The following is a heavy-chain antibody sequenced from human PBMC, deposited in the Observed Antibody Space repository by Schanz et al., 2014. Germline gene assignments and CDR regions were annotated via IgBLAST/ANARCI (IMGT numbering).Heavy chain of an antibody. CDR1: GFTFTNYW. Sequence: EAQLVESGGDLVQPGGSLRLSCVGSGFTFTNYWMHWVRQSPGKGLVWVAGIRGGLGADTFYADSVKSRFSISRDNVKNTVYQQMNSLGAEDTAIYYCAAPDIVARSGTWGQGTRVTVSS. D-gene: IGHD5-12*01. CDR2: IRGGLGADT. J-gene: IGHJ4*02. V-gene: IGHV3-74*01. CDR3: AAPDIVARSGT.